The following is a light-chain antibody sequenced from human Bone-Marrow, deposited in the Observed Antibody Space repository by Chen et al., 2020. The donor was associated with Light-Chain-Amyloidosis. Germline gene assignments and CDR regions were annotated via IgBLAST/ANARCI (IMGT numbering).Light chain of an antibody. V-gene: IGLV3-21*02. J-gene: IGLJ3*02. Sequence: SYVLTQPSSVSVAPGQTATIACGGNNIGSTSVHWYQQTPDQAPLLVVYDESDRPSGIPARLSGSNSGNTATLTISRVEAGDEADYYCQVWDRSSDRPVFGGGTKLTVL. CDR3: QVWDRSSDRPV. CDR2: DES. CDR1: NIGSTS.